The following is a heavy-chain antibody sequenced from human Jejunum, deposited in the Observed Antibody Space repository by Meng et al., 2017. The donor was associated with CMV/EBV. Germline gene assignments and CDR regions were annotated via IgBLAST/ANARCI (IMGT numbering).Heavy chain of an antibody. CDR2: ISSSSSYI. J-gene: IGHJ4*02. CDR1: EFSFSSHN. V-gene: IGHV3-21*01. Sequence: SEFSFSSHNMNWVRQAPGKGLEWVSSISSSSSYIYYADSVKGRFTISRDNAKNSLYLQMNSLRAEDTAVYYCARARYSSGRDYWGQGTLVTVSS. D-gene: IGHD6-19*01. CDR3: ARARYSSGRDY.